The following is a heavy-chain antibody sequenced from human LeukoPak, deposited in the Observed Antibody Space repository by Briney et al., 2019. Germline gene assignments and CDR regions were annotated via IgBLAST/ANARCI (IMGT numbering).Heavy chain of an antibody. CDR1: GFTFSSYA. J-gene: IGHJ4*02. Sequence: GGSLRLSCAASGFTFSSYAMHWVRQAPGKGLEWVAVISYDESNKYYADSVKGRFTVSRDNSKNTLYLQMNGLRAEDTAVYYCARDPRPSYHYDSGGYFEWGQGTLVTVSS. V-gene: IGHV3-30-3*01. CDR2: ISYDESNK. D-gene: IGHD3-22*01. CDR3: ARDPRPSYHYDSGGYFE.